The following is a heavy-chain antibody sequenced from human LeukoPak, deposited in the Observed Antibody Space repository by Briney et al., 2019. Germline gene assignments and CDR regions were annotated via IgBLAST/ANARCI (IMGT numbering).Heavy chain of an antibody. CDR1: GGSFSDFY. CDR3: ARHSRAYSSSSGTYEY. D-gene: IGHD6-6*01. Sequence: PSETLSLTCAVYGGSFSDFYWSWISQTPGKGLEWIGEINYSGSTNYNPSLKSRVTISVDTSNNQFSLRVRSMTAADTAVYYCARHSRAYSSSSGTYEYWGQGTQVTVSS. V-gene: IGHV4-34*01. J-gene: IGHJ4*02. CDR2: INYSGST.